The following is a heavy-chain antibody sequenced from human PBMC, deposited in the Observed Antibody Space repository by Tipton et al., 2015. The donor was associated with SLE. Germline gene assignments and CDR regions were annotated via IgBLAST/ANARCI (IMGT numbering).Heavy chain of an antibody. CDR3: ARDSAVNFWYFDL. J-gene: IGHJ2*01. V-gene: IGHV4-39*07. CDR2: IYYSVAT. Sequence: TLSLTCTVSGGSISSSGHYWGWIRQPPGKGLEWIGSIYYSVATPYNPSLKRRVTISADTSKNQFSLRLTSVTAADTAMYYCARDSAVNFWYFDLWGRGTLVTVSS. CDR1: GGSISSSGHY.